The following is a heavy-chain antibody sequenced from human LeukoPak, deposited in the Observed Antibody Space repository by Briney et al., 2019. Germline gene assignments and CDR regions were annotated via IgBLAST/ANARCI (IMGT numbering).Heavy chain of an antibody. J-gene: IGHJ4*02. CDR1: GYTFTGYY. CDR2: INPNSGGT. Sequence: ASVKVSCKASGYTFTGYYMHWVRQAPGQGLEWVGWINPNSGGTNYAQKFQGRVTMTRDTSISTAYMELSRLRSDDTAVYYCARHYGEHHDFDYWGQGTLVTVSS. CDR3: ARHYGEHHDFDY. V-gene: IGHV1-2*02. D-gene: IGHD4-17*01.